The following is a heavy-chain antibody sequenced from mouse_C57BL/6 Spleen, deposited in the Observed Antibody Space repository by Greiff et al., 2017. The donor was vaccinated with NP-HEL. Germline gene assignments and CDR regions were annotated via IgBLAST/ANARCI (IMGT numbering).Heavy chain of an antibody. V-gene: IGHV1-82*01. CDR1: GYAFSSSW. Sequence: VQLQESGPELVKPGASVKISCKASGYAFSSSWMNWVKQRPGKGLEWIGRIYPGDGDTNYNGKFKGKATLTADKSSSTAYMQLSSLTSEDSAVYFCARDAYSNYEMDYWGQVTSVTVAS. J-gene: IGHJ4*01. D-gene: IGHD2-5*01. CDR2: IYPGDGDT. CDR3: ARDAYSNYEMDY.